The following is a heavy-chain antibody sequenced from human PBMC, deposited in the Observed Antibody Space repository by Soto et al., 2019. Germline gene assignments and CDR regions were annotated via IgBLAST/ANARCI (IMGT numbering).Heavy chain of an antibody. CDR3: TRGLASGDY. Sequence: QVQLVQPGAEVKKPGASVKFSCKASGYIFTNFYIHWVRQAPGQGLEWIGIINPNGSSTNYAQNFQGRVTMTRDTSTSTVYMDLSSLRSEDTAVYYCTRGLASGDYWGQGTLITVSS. CDR1: GYIFTNFY. V-gene: IGHV1-46*03. J-gene: IGHJ4*02. D-gene: IGHD6-6*01. CDR2: INPNGSST.